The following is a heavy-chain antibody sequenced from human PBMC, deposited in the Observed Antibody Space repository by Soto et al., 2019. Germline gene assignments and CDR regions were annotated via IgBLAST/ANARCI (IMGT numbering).Heavy chain of an antibody. CDR2: ITSSGRTT. CDR3: ARDLGLVPEYSSSPLSYYGMDV. CDR1: GFTFSDYY. V-gene: IGHV3-11*01. Sequence: GGSLRLSCAASGFTFSDYYMNWIRQAPGKGLEWVSYITSSGRTTYYADSVKGRFTISRDNAKNSLYLQMNSLRAEDTAVYYCARDLGLVPEYSSSPLSYYGMDVWGQGTTVTVSS. J-gene: IGHJ6*02. D-gene: IGHD6-6*01.